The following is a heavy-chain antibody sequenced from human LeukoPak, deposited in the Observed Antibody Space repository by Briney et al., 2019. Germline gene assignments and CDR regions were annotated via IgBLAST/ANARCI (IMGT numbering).Heavy chain of an antibody. V-gene: IGHV3-30*02. J-gene: IGHJ4*02. Sequence: PGGSLRLFCTASGFTFSNYGIHWVRQAPGKGLDWGTFIQNDGSDKYYADSVKGRFTISRDNSKNTLYLQMNSLRAEDTAVYYCAKEVSGNSPVGGVDYRGQGTLVTVSS. CDR3: AKEVSGNSPVGGVDY. CDR2: IQNDGSDK. CDR1: GFTFSNYG. D-gene: IGHD4-23*01.